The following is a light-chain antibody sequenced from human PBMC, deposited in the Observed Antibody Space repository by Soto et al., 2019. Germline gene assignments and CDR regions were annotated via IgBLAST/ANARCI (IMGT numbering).Light chain of an antibody. J-gene: IGKJ4*01. CDR2: LGS. Sequence: DIVVTQSPVSLAVTPGEPAFIYCRSRESLMRRDGYSSLDWYRQKSGQSPQLLIHLGSIRAAGVSDRFIGSGSGTDFTLKISRVEAEDVGVYFCMQSRQAPPTFGGGTKVELK. CDR1: ESLMRRDGYSS. V-gene: IGKV2-28*01. CDR3: MQSRQAPPT.